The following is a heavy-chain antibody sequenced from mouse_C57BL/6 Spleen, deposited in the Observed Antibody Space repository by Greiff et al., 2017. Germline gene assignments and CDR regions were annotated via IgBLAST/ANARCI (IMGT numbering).Heavy chain of an antibody. V-gene: IGHV5-9*01. CDR3: ARHQIYYDYDVYFDY. D-gene: IGHD2-4*01. Sequence: EVMLVESGGGLVKPGGSLKLSCAASGFTFSSYTMSWVRQTPEKRLEWVATISGGGGNTYYPDSVKGRFTISRDNAKNTLYLQMSSLRSEDTALYYCARHQIYYDYDVYFDYWGQGTTLTVSS. CDR2: ISGGGGNT. CDR1: GFTFSSYT. J-gene: IGHJ2*01.